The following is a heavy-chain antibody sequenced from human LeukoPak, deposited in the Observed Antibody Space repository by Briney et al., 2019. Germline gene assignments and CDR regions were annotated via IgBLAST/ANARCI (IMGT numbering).Heavy chain of an antibody. CDR1: GFPFINYW. CDR3: AKKAQYDGHYPLDY. Sequence: GGSLRLSCVASGFPFINYWMTWVRQAPGKGLEWVANIKPDESERYYVDSVRGRFTISRDNSKNSVYLQMNSLRVEDTAIYFCAKKAQYDGHYPLDYWGQGTLVTVSA. J-gene: IGHJ4*02. CDR2: IKPDESER. V-gene: IGHV3-7*03. D-gene: IGHD4/OR15-4a*01.